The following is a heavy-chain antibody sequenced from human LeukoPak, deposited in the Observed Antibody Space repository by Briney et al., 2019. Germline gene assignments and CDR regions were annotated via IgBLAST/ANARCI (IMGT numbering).Heavy chain of an antibody. Sequence: GGSLRLSCAASGFTFDDYGMSWVRQAPGKGLEWVSGINWNGGSTGYADSVEGRFTISRDNAKNSLYLQMNSLRAEDTALYYCARDRSGSYYYYYYYMDVWGKGTTVTVSS. CDR3: ARDRSGSYYYYYYYMDV. CDR2: INWNGGST. D-gene: IGHD1-26*01. CDR1: GFTFDDYG. J-gene: IGHJ6*03. V-gene: IGHV3-20*04.